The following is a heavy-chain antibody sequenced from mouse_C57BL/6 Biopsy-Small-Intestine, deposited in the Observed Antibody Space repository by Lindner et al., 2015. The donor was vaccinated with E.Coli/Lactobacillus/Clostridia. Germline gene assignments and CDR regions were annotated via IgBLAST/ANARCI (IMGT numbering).Heavy chain of an antibody. CDR1: GYTFTDYN. CDR2: INPNNGGT. Sequence: VQLQESGPELVKPGASVKMSCKASGYTFTDYNMHWVKQSHGKSLEWIGYINPNNGGTSYNQKFKGKATLTVNKSSSTAYMELRSLTSEDSAVYYCARWGYYGRYWYFDVWGTGTTVTVSS. V-gene: IGHV1-22*01. D-gene: IGHD1-1*01. J-gene: IGHJ1*03. CDR3: ARWGYYGRYWYFDV.